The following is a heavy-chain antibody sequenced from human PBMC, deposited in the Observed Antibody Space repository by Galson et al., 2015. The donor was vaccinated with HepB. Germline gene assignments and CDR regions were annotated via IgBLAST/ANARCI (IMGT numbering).Heavy chain of an antibody. CDR3: AATYYPDSSGHPPLFDYYYYGMDV. J-gene: IGHJ6*02. D-gene: IGHD3-22*01. Sequence: SVKVSCKASGGTFSSSVISWVRQAPGQGLEWMGGIIPMFDTANYARRVQGKVTITADKSTSTVHMDLSSLRSDDTAVYYCAATYYPDSSGHPPLFDYYYYGMDVWGQGTTVTVSS. V-gene: IGHV1-69*06. CDR1: GGTFSSSV. CDR2: IIPMFDTA.